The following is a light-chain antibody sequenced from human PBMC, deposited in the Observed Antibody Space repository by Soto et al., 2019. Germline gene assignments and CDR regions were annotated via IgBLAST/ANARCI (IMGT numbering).Light chain of an antibody. V-gene: IGLV1-40*01. CDR3: QSYEPKVV. J-gene: IGLJ2*01. CDR2: GNS. Sequence: QSVLTQPPSVSGAPGQRVTISCTGSSSNIGAGYDVHWYQQLPGTAPKLLIYGNSNRPSGVPDRFSGSKSGTSASLAITGLQAEDEADYYCQSYEPKVVFGGGTKLTVL. CDR1: SSNIGAGYD.